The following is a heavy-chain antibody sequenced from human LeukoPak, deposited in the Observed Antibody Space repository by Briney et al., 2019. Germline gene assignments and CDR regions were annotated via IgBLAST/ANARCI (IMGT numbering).Heavy chain of an antibody. CDR1: GGSISSGGYS. J-gene: IGHJ4*02. CDR3: ARSTTLPYFDY. D-gene: IGHD4-11*01. CDR2: IYHSGST. Sequence: PSETLSLTCAVSGGSISSGGYSWSWIRQPPGKGLEWIGYIYHSGSTYYNPSLKSRVTISVDRSKNQSSLKLSSVTAADTAVYYCARSTTLPYFDYWGQGTLVTVSS. V-gene: IGHV4-30-2*01.